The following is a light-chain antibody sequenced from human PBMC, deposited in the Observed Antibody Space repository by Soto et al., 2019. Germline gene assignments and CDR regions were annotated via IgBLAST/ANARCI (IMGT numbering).Light chain of an antibody. V-gene: IGKV1-9*01. J-gene: IGKJ3*01. CDR1: QGISSY. CDR2: AAS. CDR3: QRLNVYPFT. Sequence: DIQLTQSPSFLSASVGDRVTITCRASQGISSYLAWYQQTPGKAPKLLIYAASTLQGGVPSRFSGSGSGTEFTLTISSLQPEDFATYYCQRLNVYPFTFGLGTKVDFK.